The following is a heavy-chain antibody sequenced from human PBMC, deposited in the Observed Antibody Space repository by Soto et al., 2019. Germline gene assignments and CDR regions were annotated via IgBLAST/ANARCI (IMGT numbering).Heavy chain of an antibody. J-gene: IGHJ3*02. D-gene: IGHD3-22*01. Sequence: GASVKVSCKTSGNTLTSFYIHWVRQAPGQGLEWVGRLSPTTGGTNYAQHFQGRVTVTWDMSTFTAYMELSSLIYEDTAVYYCARVNYYDSSGPIDAFDIWGQGTMVTVSS. CDR2: LSPTTGGT. CDR3: ARVNYYDSSGPIDAFDI. V-gene: IGHV1-2*02. CDR1: GNTLTSFY.